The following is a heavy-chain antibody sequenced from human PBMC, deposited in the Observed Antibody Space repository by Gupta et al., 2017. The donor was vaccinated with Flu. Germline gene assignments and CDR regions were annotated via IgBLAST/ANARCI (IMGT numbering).Heavy chain of an antibody. J-gene: IGHJ4*02. CDR2: ISGSGGDT. CDR3: EKGAFYFEY. V-gene: IGHV3-23*01. Sequence: MSWVRQAPGKGLEWVSGISGSGGDTYYADSVKGRFTISRDNSKSTLYLQMNSLRAEDTAVFYCEKGAFYFEYWGRGILVTVSS.